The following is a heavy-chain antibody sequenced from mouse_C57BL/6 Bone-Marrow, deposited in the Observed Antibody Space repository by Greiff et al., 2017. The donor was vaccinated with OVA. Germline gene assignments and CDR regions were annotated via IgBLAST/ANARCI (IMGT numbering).Heavy chain of an antibody. CDR1: GYTFTSYG. CDR3: ARGYDYDEGWYFDV. Sequence: QVQLQQSGAELARPGASVKLSCKASGYTFTSYGISWVKQRTGQGLEWIGEIYPRSGNTYYNEKFKGKATLTADKSSSTAYMELRGLTSEDSAVYFCARGYDYDEGWYFDVWGTGTPVTVSS. D-gene: IGHD2-4*01. CDR2: IYPRSGNT. V-gene: IGHV1-81*01. J-gene: IGHJ1*03.